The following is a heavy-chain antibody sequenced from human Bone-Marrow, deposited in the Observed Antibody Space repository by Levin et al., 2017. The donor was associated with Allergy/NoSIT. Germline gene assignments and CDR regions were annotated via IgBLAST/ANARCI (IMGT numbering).Heavy chain of an antibody. V-gene: IGHV3-33*01. CDR3: ARAEVGATFHWFDP. CDR1: GFTFSSYG. J-gene: IGHJ5*02. Sequence: GGSLRLSCAASGFTFSSYGMHWVRQAPGKGLEWVAVIWYDGSNKYYADSVKGRFTISRDNSKNTLYLQMNSLRAEDTAVYYCARAEVGATFHWFDPWGQGTLVTVSS. D-gene: IGHD1-26*01. CDR2: IWYDGSNK.